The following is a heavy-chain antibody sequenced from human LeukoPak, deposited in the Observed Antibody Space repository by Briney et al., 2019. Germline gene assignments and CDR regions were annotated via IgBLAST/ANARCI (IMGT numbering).Heavy chain of an antibody. CDR1: GGSISRSSYY. D-gene: IGHD3-16*01. V-gene: IGHV4-39*01. CDR3: ARRGWGVTHIDY. J-gene: IGHJ4*02. CDR2: IYYSGST. Sequence: SETLSLTCTVSGGSISRSSYYWGWIRQPPGKGLERIGSIYYSGSTYYNPSLKSRVTISVDTSKNQFSLKLSSVTAADTAVYYCARRGWGVTHIDYWGQGTLVTVSS.